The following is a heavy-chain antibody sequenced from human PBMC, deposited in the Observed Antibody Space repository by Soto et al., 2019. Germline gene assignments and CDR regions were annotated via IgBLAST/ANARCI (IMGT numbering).Heavy chain of an antibody. J-gene: IGHJ4*02. Sequence: EVQLLESGGGLVQPGGSLRLSCAASGFTFSRDAMSWVRQAPGKGLEWVSGISGGGGATYYADSVKGRFTISRDNSKKTLYPQMNSLRAEDTAIYYCAKSEPYGSGSYYFDYWGQGTLVTVSS. V-gene: IGHV3-23*01. D-gene: IGHD1-26*01. CDR1: GFTFSRDA. CDR2: ISGGGGAT. CDR3: AKSEPYGSGSYYFDY.